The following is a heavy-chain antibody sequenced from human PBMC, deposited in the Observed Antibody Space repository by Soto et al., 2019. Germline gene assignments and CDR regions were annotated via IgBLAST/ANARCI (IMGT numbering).Heavy chain of an antibody. Sequence: PGGSLRLSCAASGSTFRGSEMHWVRQAPGKGLEWVAFVSYDGDDQYYADSVKGRFTVSRDNSGNTLHLQMDSMRPEDTAFYYCARASYFSEKTAYYAKSFKWFDPWGQGTLVTVSS. CDR1: GSTFRGSE. CDR2: VSYDGDDQ. D-gene: IGHD3-9*01. V-gene: IGHV3-30-3*01. CDR3: ARASYFSEKTAYYAKSFKWFDP. J-gene: IGHJ5*02.